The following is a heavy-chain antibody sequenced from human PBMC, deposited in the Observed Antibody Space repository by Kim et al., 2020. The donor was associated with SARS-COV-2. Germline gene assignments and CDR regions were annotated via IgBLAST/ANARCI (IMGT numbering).Heavy chain of an antibody. Sequence: ASVKVSCKASGYTFTSYGISWVRQAPGQGLEWMGWISAYNGNTNYAQKLQGRVTMTTDTSTSTAYMELRSLRSDDTAVYYCARDERLTIVVVPAGKYYFDYWGQGTLVTVSS. D-gene: IGHD2-2*01. V-gene: IGHV1-18*01. CDR3: ARDERLTIVVVPAGKYYFDY. J-gene: IGHJ4*02. CDR2: ISAYNGNT. CDR1: GYTFTSYG.